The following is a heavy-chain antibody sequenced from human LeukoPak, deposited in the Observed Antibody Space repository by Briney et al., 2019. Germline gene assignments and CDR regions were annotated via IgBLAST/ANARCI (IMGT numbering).Heavy chain of an antibody. CDR3: ARVRDYYYYMDV. J-gene: IGHJ6*03. Sequence: PGGSLRLSCAASGFTFSSYSMNWVRQAPGKGLELVSSISSSSSYIYYADSVKGRFTISRDNAKNSLYLQMNSLRAEDTAVYYCARVRDYYYYMDVWGKGTTVTVSS. D-gene: IGHD5-24*01. CDR2: ISSSSSYI. CDR1: GFTFSSYS. V-gene: IGHV3-21*01.